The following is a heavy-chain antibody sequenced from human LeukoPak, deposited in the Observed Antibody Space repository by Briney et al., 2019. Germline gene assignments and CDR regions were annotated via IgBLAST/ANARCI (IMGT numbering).Heavy chain of an antibody. V-gene: IGHV4-59*08. J-gene: IGHJ4*02. CDR3: ARHRHYDRHFDY. D-gene: IGHD3-22*01. Sequence: SETLSLTCTVSGGSISTYYWSWIRQPPGKGLEWIGYIYYSGSTNYNPSLKSRVTISVDTSKNQFSLKLSSVTAADTAVYYCARHRHYDRHFDYWGQGTLVTVSS. CDR2: IYYSGST. CDR1: GGSISTYY.